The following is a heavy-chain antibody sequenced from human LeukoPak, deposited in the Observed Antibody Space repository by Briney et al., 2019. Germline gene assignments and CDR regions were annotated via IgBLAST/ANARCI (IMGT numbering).Heavy chain of an antibody. D-gene: IGHD3-22*01. J-gene: IGHJ4*02. CDR2: IYYSGST. Sequence: PSETLSLTCTVSGGSISSYYWSWIRQPPGKGLEWIGYIYYSGSTNYNPSLKSRVTISVDTSKNQFSLKLSSVTAADTAVYYCARGSMIVVVIVDYWGQGTLVTVSS. CDR1: GGSISSYY. CDR3: ARGSMIVVVIVDY. V-gene: IGHV4-59*12.